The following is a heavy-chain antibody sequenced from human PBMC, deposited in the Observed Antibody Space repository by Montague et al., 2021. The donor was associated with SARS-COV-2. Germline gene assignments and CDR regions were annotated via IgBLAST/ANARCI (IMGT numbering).Heavy chain of an antibody. Sequence: YLRLSCAASGFTFGDYAMSWVRQAPGKGLEWVGFIRSKAYGGTTEYAASVKGRFTISRDDSKSIAYLQMNSLKTEDTAVYYCTRGVLRYFDWLLYSIIDYFDYWGQGTLVTVSS. V-gene: IGHV3-49*04. D-gene: IGHD3-9*01. CDR3: TRGVLRYFDWLLYSIIDYFDY. CDR1: GFTFGDYA. CDR2: IRSKAYGGTT. J-gene: IGHJ4*02.